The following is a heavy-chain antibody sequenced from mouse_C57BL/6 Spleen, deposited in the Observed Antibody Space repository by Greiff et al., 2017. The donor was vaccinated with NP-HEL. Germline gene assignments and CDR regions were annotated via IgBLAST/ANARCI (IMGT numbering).Heavy chain of an antibody. J-gene: IGHJ4*01. CDR2: IWGVGST. D-gene: IGHD1-1*02. Sequence: VQGVESGPGLVAPSQSLSITCTVSGFSLTSYGVDWVRQSPGKGLEWLGVIWGVGSTNYNSALKSRLSISKDNSNSQFFLKMNSLRTDDTAMYYCARRGSHYAMDYWGQGTSVTVSS. CDR3: ARRGSHYAMDY. CDR1: GFSLTSYG. V-gene: IGHV2-6*01.